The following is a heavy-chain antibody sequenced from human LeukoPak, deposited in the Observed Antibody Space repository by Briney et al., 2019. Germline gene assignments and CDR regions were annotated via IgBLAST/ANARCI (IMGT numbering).Heavy chain of an antibody. CDR3: AKDAYGSGSYPDY. D-gene: IGHD3-10*01. CDR2: ISGSGGTT. V-gene: IGHV3-23*01. Sequence: GGSLRLSCAASGFTFSNYAMSWVRQAPGKGLEWVSAISGSGGTTYYADSVRGRFSISRDNSDNTLFLQMNSLRAEDTAVYYCAKDAYGSGSYPDYWGQGTLVTVSS. J-gene: IGHJ4*02. CDR1: GFTFSNYA.